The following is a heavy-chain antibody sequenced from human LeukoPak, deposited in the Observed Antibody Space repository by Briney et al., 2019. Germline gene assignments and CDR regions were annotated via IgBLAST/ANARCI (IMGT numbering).Heavy chain of an antibody. CDR1: GFTFSSYV. V-gene: IGHV3-30*02. CDR3: AKGTPDY. CDR2: IRYEGSNK. Sequence: VGSLRLSRAASGFTFSSYVMHWVPPAPGKGLEGVAFIRYEGSNKYSAASVKGRLTISRDNSKNTLYLQMNSMRAEDTAVYYCAKGTPDYWGQGTLVTVYS. J-gene: IGHJ4*02. D-gene: IGHD2-2*01.